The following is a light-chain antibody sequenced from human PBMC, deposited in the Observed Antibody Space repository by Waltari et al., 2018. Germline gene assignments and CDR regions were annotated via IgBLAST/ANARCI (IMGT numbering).Light chain of an antibody. CDR1: QSVFTNS. J-gene: IGKJ4*01. CDR2: GAS. Sequence: DIVLTQSPGTLSLSPGERVTLSCRASQSVFTNSLAWYQQKPGQAHRLLIFGASNRASGIPDMFSGSGSGTAFTLTIGRLEPEDFAMYYCQQYHDSPPTFGGGTNVEI. CDR3: QQYHDSPPT. V-gene: IGKV3-20*01.